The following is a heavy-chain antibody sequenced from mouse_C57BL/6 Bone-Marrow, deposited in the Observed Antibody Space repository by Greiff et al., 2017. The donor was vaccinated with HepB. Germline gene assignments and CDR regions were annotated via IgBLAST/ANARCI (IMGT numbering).Heavy chain of an antibody. V-gene: IGHV1-12*01. CDR2: INPGNGDT. CDR1: GYTFTSYN. CDR3: ARRSITTYYYAMDY. Sequence: QSGAELVRPGASVKMSCKASGYTFTSYNMHWVKQTPRQGLEWIGAINPGNGDTSYNQKFKGKATLTVDKSSSTAYMQLSSLTSEDSAVYFCARRSITTYYYAMDYWGQGTSVTVSS. J-gene: IGHJ4*01. D-gene: IGHD1-2*01.